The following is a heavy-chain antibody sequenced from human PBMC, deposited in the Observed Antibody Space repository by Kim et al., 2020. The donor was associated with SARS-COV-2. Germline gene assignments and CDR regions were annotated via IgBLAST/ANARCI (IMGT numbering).Heavy chain of an antibody. V-gene: IGHV3-30*04. J-gene: IGHJ4*02. CDR1: GFAFSHYA. D-gene: IGHD3-10*01. CDR3: ARDLRASGGPFDY. Sequence: GGSLRLSCAASGFAFSHYAMHWVRQAPGKGLEWVAIIFYDGSDKVHADSVKGRFFISRDNSKNMLHLQMNSLISEDTAVYYCARDLRASGGPFDYWGQGTLVTVSS. CDR2: IFYDGSDK.